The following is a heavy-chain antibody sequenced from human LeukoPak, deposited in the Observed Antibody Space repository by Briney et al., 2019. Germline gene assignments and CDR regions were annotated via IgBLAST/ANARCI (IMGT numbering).Heavy chain of an antibody. V-gene: IGHV3-21*01. D-gene: IGHD3-22*01. J-gene: IGHJ4*02. CDR2: ISSSSSYI. CDR1: VFTFSSYS. Sequence: GGSLRLSCAASVFTFSSYSMNWVRQAPGKGLEWVSSISSSSSYIYYADSVKGRFTISRDNAKNSLYLQMNSLRAEDTAVYYCARDQRLWYYYDSSGYVSWGQRTLVTVSS. CDR3: ARDQRLWYYYDSSGYVS.